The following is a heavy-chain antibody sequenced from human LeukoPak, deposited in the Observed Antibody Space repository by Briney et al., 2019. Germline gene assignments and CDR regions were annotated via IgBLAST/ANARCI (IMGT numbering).Heavy chain of an antibody. CDR2: IYYSGST. CDR1: GGSISSYY. CDR3: ASVDIVVVPAANTPPGRGYSYGETAGYFDY. V-gene: IGHV4-59*12. J-gene: IGHJ4*02. D-gene: IGHD2-2*03. Sequence: SETLSLTCTVSGGSISSYYWSWIRQPPGKGLEWIGYIYYSGSTNYNPSLQSRVTISVDTSKNQFSLKLSSVTAADTAVYYCASVDIVVVPAANTPPGRGYSYGETAGYFDYWGQGTLVTVSS.